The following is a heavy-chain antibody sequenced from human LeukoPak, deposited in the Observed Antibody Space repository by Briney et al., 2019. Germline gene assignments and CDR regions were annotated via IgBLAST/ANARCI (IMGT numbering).Heavy chain of an antibody. CDR1: GYAFTNYG. J-gene: IGHJ6*03. CDR3: AAPNCSSTSCYNNYYYYMDV. D-gene: IGHD2-2*02. V-gene: IGHV1-18*01. Sequence: ASVKVSCKASGYAFTNYGISWVRQAPGQGLEWMGWISAYNGNTNYAQKVQGRVTMTTDTSTTTAYMELRSLRSEDTAVYYCAAPNCSSTSCYNNYYYYMDVWGKGTTVTVSS. CDR2: ISAYNGNT.